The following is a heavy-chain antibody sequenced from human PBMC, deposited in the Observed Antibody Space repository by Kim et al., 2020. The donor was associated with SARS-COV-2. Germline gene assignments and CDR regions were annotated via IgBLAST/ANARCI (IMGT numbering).Heavy chain of an antibody. V-gene: IGHV3-33*01. D-gene: IGHD5-12*01. J-gene: IGHJ4*02. CDR2: IWYDGGKK. CDR1: GFTFSSYG. Sequence: GGSLRLSCAASGFTFSSYGMHWVRQAPGRGLEWVAVIWYDGGKKYYADSVKGRLTISRDNSKNTLYLQMNSLRAEDTAVYYCARDKVEMATIDDWGQGTLVTVSS. CDR3: ARDKVEMATIDD.